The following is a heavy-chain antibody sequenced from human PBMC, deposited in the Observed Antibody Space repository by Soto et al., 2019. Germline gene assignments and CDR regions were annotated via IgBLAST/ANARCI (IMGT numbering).Heavy chain of an antibody. CDR1: GGSISSYY. CDR2: IYYSGST. V-gene: IGHV4-59*01. CDR3: ARGTDYVWGSYRPNWFDP. D-gene: IGHD3-16*02. J-gene: IGHJ5*02. Sequence: SETLSLTCTVSGGSISSYYWSWIRQPPGKGLEWIGYIYYSGSTNYNPSLESRVTISVDTSKNQFSLKLSSVTAADTAVYYCARGTDYVWGSYRPNWFDPWGQGTLVTVSS.